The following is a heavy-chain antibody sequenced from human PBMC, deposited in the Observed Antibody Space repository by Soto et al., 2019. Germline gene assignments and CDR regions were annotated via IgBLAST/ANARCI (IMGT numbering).Heavy chain of an antibody. Sequence: PGGSLRLSCAASGFSFTNYCITWARQAPGKGLEWVSSLLRSGSTTYYADSVKGRFTISSDISANSLYLQMDSLRAEDTAVYYCAKDAVSGDGIWLMDSWGQGTVVTVSS. CDR2: LLRSGSTT. J-gene: IGHJ4*02. D-gene: IGHD2-21*01. V-gene: IGHV3-23*01. CDR1: GFSFTNYC. CDR3: AKDAVSGDGIWLMDS.